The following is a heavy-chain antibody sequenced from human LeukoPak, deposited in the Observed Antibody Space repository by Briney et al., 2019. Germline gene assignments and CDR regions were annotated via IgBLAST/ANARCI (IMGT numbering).Heavy chain of an antibody. V-gene: IGHV3-21*01. CDR3: TRDPLRYLRVGHYDY. J-gene: IGHJ4*02. CDR2: IDYDSSHI. Sequence: GGSLRLSCAASGFTFSTSAMNWVRQVPGKGLEWDSSIDYDSSHIYYAASVRGRFTISRDNARDSVYLQMDSLRVEDTAVYYCTRDPLRYLRVGHYDYWGQGTLVAVSS. D-gene: IGHD3-9*01. CDR1: GFTFSTSA.